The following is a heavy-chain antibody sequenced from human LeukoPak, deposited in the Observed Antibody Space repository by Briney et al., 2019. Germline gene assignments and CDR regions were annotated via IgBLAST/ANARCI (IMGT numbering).Heavy chain of an antibody. D-gene: IGHD3-16*01. CDR2: ISSSGTII. CDR1: GYTFINYE. J-gene: IGHJ4*02. V-gene: IGHV3-48*03. Sequence: SCKASGYTFINYEMNWVRQPPARGREWVSYISSSGTIIYYVDSLKERFTLSRENAKISLYLQMNSLRAEDTGMYYCVRGARYVVDFWGEGSMVTVSS. CDR3: VRGARYVVDF.